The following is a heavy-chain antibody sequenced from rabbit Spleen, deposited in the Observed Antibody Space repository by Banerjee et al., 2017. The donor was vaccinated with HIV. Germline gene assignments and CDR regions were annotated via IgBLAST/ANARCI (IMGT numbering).Heavy chain of an antibody. D-gene: IGHD4-1*01. J-gene: IGHJ4*01. CDR2: IRTGSSGTI. CDR3: ARDLAGAIGWNFDL. Sequence: EESGGGLVQPEGSLTLTCKASGIDFSGRNWICWVRQAPGKGLEWIACIRTGSSGTIYYASWAKGRFTISKASSTTVTLQMTSLTAADTATYFCARDLAGAIGWNFDLWGPGTLVTV. V-gene: IGHV1S45*01. CDR1: GIDFSGRNW.